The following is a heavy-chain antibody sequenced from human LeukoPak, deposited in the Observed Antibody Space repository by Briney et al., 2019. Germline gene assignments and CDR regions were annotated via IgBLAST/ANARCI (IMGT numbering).Heavy chain of an antibody. CDR3: ARFSRSGRKIAAAGAGLGGGY. Sequence: PSETLSLTCTVSGGSISSGGYYWSWIRQHPGKGLEWLGYIYYSGSTYYNPYLKGRVPISVDTSKNQFSLKLSSVTATDTAVYDCARFSRSGRKIAAAGAGLGGGYWGQGTLVTVSS. J-gene: IGHJ4*02. V-gene: IGHV4-31*03. CDR2: IYYSGST. D-gene: IGHD6-13*01. CDR1: GGSISSGGYY.